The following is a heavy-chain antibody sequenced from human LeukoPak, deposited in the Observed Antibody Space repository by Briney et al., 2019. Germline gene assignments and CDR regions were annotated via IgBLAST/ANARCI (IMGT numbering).Heavy chain of an antibody. Sequence: GGSLRLSCAASGFTFRSYAMNWVRQAQGKGVEWVSVISGSGGSTYYADSVKGRFTISRDNSKNTLSLQMNSLRAEDSALHFCAKGSVAAGTTYWGQGTLVTVSS. CDR3: AKGSVAAGTTY. J-gene: IGHJ4*02. CDR1: GFTFRSYA. V-gene: IGHV3-23*01. D-gene: IGHD6-13*01. CDR2: ISGSGGST.